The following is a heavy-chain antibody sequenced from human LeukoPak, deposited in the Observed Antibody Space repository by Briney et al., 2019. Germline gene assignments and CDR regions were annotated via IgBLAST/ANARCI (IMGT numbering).Heavy chain of an antibody. J-gene: IGHJ3*02. V-gene: IGHV1-24*01. CDR3: ATGDSSSWYYAFDI. CDR1: GYTLTELS. CDR2: FDPEDGET. Sequence: ASVKVSCKVSGYTLTELSMHWVRQAPGKGLEWMGGFDPEDGETIYAQKFQGRVTMTEDTSTDTAYMELSSLRSEDTAVYYCATGDSSSWYYAFDIRGQGTMVTVSS. D-gene: IGHD6-13*01.